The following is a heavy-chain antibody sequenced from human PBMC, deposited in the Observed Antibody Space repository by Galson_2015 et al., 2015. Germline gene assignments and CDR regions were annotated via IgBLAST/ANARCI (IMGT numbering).Heavy chain of an antibody. J-gene: IGHJ4*02. CDR2: IYPGDSDT. Sequence: QSGAEVTKPGESLQISCEGIGSNFRNYWVAWVRQVPGKGLEWMGMIYPGDSDTRYSPTFQGQVTIAADKSFTTAYLQWSSLKASDTAVFYCARRAYSSGPLDSWGQGTLVTVSS. CDR1: GSNFRNYW. D-gene: IGHD6-19*01. CDR3: ARRAYSSGPLDS. V-gene: IGHV5-51*01.